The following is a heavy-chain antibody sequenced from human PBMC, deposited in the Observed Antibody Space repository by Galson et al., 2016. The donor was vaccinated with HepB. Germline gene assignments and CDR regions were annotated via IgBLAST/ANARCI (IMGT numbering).Heavy chain of an antibody. D-gene: IGHD1-1*01. CDR2: ISYHGNNI. CDR3: ARDMAWKATHYASNLDN. V-gene: IGHV3-30*03. J-gene: IGHJ4*02. Sequence: SLRLSCAASGFIFSTYGMNWVRQAPGKGLEWLAFISYHGNNIYYADSVKGRFTISRDNSKNTLYLQLNSLRGDDTAVYYCARDMAWKATHYASNLDNWGQGTLVTVSS. CDR1: GFIFSTYG.